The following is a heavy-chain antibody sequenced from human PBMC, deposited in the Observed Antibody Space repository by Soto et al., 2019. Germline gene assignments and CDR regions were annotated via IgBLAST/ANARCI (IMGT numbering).Heavy chain of an antibody. CDR2: IIPILGIA. D-gene: IGHD6-19*01. V-gene: IGHV1-69*02. Sequence: QVQLVQSGAEVKKPGSSVKVSCKASGGTFSSYTISWVRQAPGQGLEWMGRIIPILGIANYAQKFQGRVTITADKPTRTAYMELSSLGAEDTAVYYWARVVAGTGYYYGMDVWGQGTTVTVSS. J-gene: IGHJ6*02. CDR3: ARVVAGTGYYYGMDV. CDR1: GGTFSSYT.